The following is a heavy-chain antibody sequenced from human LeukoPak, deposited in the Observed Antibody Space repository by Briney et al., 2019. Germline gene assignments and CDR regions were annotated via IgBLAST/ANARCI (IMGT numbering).Heavy chain of an antibody. CDR2: IYYSGST. J-gene: IGHJ3*01. Sequence: SETLSLTCTVSGGSISSGDHYWSWIRQPPGKGLEWIGYIYYSGSTYYNPSLKSRVTISVDTSNNQFSLKLSSVTAADTAVYYCARDRAVYYGSGSYFPWGQGTMVTVSS. CDR1: GGSISSGDHY. CDR3: ARDRAVYYGSGSYFP. V-gene: IGHV4-30-4*01. D-gene: IGHD3-10*01.